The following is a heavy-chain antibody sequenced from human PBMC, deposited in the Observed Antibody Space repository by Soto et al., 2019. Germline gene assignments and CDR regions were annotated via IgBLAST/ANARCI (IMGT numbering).Heavy chain of an antibody. V-gene: IGHV3-23*01. Sequence: EVQLLESGGGLVQPGGSLRLSCAASGFTFSSYAMSWVRQAPGKGLEWVSAISGSGGSRYYADSVKGRFTISRDNSKNTLYLQMNSLRAEDTAVYYCAKIGARYYYGMDVWGQGTTVTVSS. CDR2: ISGSGGSR. CDR3: AKIGARYYYGMDV. CDR1: GFTFSSYA. J-gene: IGHJ6*02.